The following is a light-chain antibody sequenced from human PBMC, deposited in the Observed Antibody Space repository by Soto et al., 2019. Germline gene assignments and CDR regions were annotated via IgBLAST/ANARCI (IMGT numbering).Light chain of an antibody. V-gene: IGKV1-39*01. Sequence: DIQMTLSPSALSASVGDRVTITCRASQSVSTFVSWFQLKPGKAPQPLIYAASSLQTGVPSRFSGSGSGTDFTLIISSLQPEDFATYYCQQSYSRPLTFGGGTKVEVK. CDR3: QQSYSRPLT. J-gene: IGKJ4*01. CDR1: QSVSTF. CDR2: AAS.